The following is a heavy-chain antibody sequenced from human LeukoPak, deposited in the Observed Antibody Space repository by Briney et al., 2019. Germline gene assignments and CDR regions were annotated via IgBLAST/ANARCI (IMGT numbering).Heavy chain of an antibody. V-gene: IGHV4-39*07. Sequence: SETLSLTCTVSGGSISSSSYYWGWIRQPPGKGLEWIGSIYYSGSTNYNPSLKSRVTISVGTSKNQFSLKLSSVTAADTAVYYCARGGAPPLLFPYYYDSSGYYWFDYWGQGTLVTVSS. D-gene: IGHD3-22*01. CDR3: ARGGAPPLLFPYYYDSSGYYWFDY. J-gene: IGHJ4*02. CDR2: IYYSGST. CDR1: GGSISSSSYY.